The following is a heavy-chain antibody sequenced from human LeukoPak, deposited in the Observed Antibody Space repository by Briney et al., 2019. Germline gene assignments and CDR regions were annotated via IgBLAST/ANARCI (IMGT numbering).Heavy chain of an antibody. CDR1: GGSISSYY. V-gene: IGHV4-59*01. CDR2: IYYSGST. CDR3: ARGQGYDFWSGYYYGWFDP. D-gene: IGHD3-3*01. J-gene: IGHJ5*02. Sequence: PSETLSLTCTVSGGSISSYYWSWVRQPPGKGLEWIGYIYYSGSTNYNPSLKSRVTISVDTSKNPFSLKLSSVTAADTAVYYCARGQGYDFWSGYYYGWFDPWGQGTLVTVS.